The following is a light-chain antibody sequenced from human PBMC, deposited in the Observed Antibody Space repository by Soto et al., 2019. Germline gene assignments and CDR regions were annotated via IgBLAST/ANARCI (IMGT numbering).Light chain of an antibody. CDR1: SGHSSYI. V-gene: IGLV4-60*02. CDR2: LEGSGSY. CDR3: SSYTSSSIDYV. Sequence: QPVLTQSSSASASLGSSVKLTCTLSSGHSSYIIAWHQQQPGKAPRYLMKLEGSGSYNKGSGVPDRFSGSSSGADRYLTISNLQFEDEADYYCSSYTSSSIDYVFGTGTKVTVL. J-gene: IGLJ1*01.